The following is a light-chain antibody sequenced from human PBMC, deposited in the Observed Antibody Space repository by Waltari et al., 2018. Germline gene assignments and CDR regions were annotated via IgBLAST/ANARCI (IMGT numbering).Light chain of an antibody. CDR3: QHFVRLPAT. J-gene: IGKJ1*01. V-gene: IGKV3-20*01. Sequence: ELVLTQSPGTRSLSPGESATLSCRASQCVSRALSWYQQKPVQAPRLLIYGASSGGTGSPDRFSGSWSGTGFSLTISRLEPEDIAVYYGQHFVRLPATFGQGTKVEIK. CDR2: GAS. CDR1: QCVSRA.